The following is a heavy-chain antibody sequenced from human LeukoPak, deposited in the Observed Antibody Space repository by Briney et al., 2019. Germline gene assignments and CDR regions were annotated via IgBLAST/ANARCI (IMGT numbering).Heavy chain of an antibody. V-gene: IGHV1-46*01. CDR3: ARLDSSATKDWYFDL. J-gene: IGHJ2*01. D-gene: IGHD3-22*01. CDR2: INLSGGNT. CDR1: GYTFTSYY. Sequence: ASVKVSCKASGYTFTSYYMHWVRQAPGQGLEWMGIINLSGGNTRYAQKFQGRVTMTRDTSTSTVYMEVSSLRSEDTAVYYCARLDSSATKDWYFDLWGRGTLVIVSS.